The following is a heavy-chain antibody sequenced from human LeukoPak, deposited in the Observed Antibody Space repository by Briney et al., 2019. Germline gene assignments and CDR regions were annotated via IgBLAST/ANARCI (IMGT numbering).Heavy chain of an antibody. V-gene: IGHV1-8*03. D-gene: IGHD2-8*01. CDR3: ARGVPLGYCTYGVCYPPYYFDY. J-gene: IGHJ4*02. Sequence: ASVKVSCKASGYTFTSYGINWLRQATGQGLEWMGWVNPRSGDAGYLQKFQGRLTITRDSSIDTAYMDLSGLNSEDTAVYYCARGVPLGYCTYGVCYPPYYFDYWGQGTLVTASS. CDR1: GYTFTSYG. CDR2: VNPRSGDA.